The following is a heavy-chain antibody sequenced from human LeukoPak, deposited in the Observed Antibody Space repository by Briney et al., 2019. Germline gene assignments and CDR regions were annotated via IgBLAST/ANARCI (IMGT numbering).Heavy chain of an antibody. CDR2: VDPTDPDV. Sequence: GESLEFYFQISGVFFSTYWRAWMRQMPGKGLEWMGIVDPTDPDVAYSPSFQGSFTKSTDTTTGTVYLQWSTLEPTATAAYYCARRARYRSSLPLDLSGQGTLVTVSS. CDR3: ARRARYRSSLPLDL. V-gene: IGHV5-10-1*01. D-gene: IGHD6-13*01. CDR1: GVFFSTYW. J-gene: IGHJ5*02.